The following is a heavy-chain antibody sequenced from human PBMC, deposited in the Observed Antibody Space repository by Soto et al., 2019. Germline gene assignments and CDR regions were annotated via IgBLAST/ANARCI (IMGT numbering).Heavy chain of an antibody. D-gene: IGHD6-13*01. CDR2: ISSSGSTI. V-gene: IGHV3-11*01. J-gene: IGHJ6*02. CDR3: AXGIAAASGNYYYYGMDV. CDR1: GFTFSYYY. Sequence: GGSLRLSCAASGFTFSYYYMSWIRQAPGKGLEWVSYISSSGSTIYYADSVKGRFTISRDNAKNSLYLQMNSLRAEDTAVYYCAXGIAAASGNYYYYGMDVWGQGTTVTVSS.